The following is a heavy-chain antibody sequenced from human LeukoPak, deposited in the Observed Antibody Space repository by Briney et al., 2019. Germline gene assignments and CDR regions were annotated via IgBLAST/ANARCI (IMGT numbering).Heavy chain of an antibody. J-gene: IGHJ4*02. D-gene: IGHD2-2*01. CDR1: GYTFTSYY. Sequence: ASVKVSCKASGYTFTSYYIHWVRQAPGQGLEWMGWINPNSGGTNYAQKFQGRVTMTRDTSISTAYMELSRLRSDDTAVYYCARVFCSSTSCPSLGDWGQGTLVTVSS. CDR2: INPNSGGT. CDR3: ARVFCSSTSCPSLGD. V-gene: IGHV1-2*02.